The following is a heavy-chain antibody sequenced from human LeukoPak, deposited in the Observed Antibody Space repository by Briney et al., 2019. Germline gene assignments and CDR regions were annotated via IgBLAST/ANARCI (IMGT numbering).Heavy chain of an antibody. J-gene: IGHJ5*02. CDR1: GGSISSYY. CDR3: ASGIAVAGTVGFDP. D-gene: IGHD6-19*01. V-gene: IGHV4-59*08. Sequence: PSETLSLTCTVSGGSISSYYWSWIRQPPGKGLEWIGYIYYSGSTNYNPSLKSRVTISVDTSKNQFSLKLSSVTAADTAVYYCASGIAVAGTVGFDPWGQGTLVTVSS. CDR2: IYYSGST.